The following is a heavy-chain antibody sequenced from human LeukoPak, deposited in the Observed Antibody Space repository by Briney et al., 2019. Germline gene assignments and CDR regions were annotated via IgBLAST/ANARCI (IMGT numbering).Heavy chain of an antibody. J-gene: IGHJ5*02. V-gene: IGHV3-23*01. CDR2: ISGSAGST. Sequence: PGGSLRLSFAASGFTFSSYGMTWVRQAPGKWLEWVSAISGSAGSTYYPDSVKGRFTISRDNSKNTLYMRMNSLRVEETAVYYCAKDLGSSRVSGRYWFDAWGQGTLVTVSS. CDR3: AKDLGSSRVSGRYWFDA. CDR1: GFTFSSYG. D-gene: IGHD6-6*01.